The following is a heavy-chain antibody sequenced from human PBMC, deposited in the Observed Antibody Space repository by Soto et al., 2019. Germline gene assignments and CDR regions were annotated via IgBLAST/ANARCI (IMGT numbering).Heavy chain of an antibody. J-gene: IGHJ4*02. CDR3: ASAAVTGTAGLDF. D-gene: IGHD6-19*01. V-gene: IGHV1-2*02. CDR2: INPNSGGT. CDR1: GYTFSGFY. Sequence: ASVKVSCKASGYTFSGFYMHWVRQAPGQGLAWMGWINPNSGGTKSAEKFQGRVTMTRDTSISTASLEMSRLTSDDTAVYYCASAAVTGTAGLDFWGQGTQVTVAA.